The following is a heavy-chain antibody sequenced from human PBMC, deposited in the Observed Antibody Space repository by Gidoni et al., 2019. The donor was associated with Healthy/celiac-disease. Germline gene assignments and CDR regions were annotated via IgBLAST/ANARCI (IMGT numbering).Heavy chain of an antibody. V-gene: IGHV5-51*01. CDR3: ARPYYYDSSGYDAFDI. CDR2: IYPGDSDT. D-gene: IGHD3-22*01. Sequence: EVQLVQSGAEVKKPGASLKISCKGSGYSFTSYWIGWVRQMPGKGREWMGIIYPGDSDTRYSPSFQGQVTISADKSISTAYLQWSSLKASDTAMYYCARPYYYDSSGYDAFDIWGQGTMVTVSS. J-gene: IGHJ3*02. CDR1: GYSFTSYW.